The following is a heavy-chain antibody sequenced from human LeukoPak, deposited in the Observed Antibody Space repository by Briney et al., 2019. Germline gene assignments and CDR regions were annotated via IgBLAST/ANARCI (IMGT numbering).Heavy chain of an antibody. V-gene: IGHV4-34*01. D-gene: IGHD6-6*01. J-gene: IGHJ5*02. CDR3: ARAVGYSSSSGGLDP. CDR2: INHSGST. Sequence: SETLSLTCAVYGVSFSGYYWSWIRQPPGKGLEWIGEINHSGSTNYNPSLKSRVTISVDTSKNQFSLKLSSVTAADTAVYYCARAVGYSSSSGGLDPWGQGTLVTVSS. CDR1: GVSFSGYY.